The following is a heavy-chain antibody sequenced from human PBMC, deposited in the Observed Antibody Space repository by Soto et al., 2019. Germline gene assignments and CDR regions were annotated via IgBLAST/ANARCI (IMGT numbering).Heavy chain of an antibody. CDR3: ARVSASGWHVNGRDYFDS. CDR1: GFTFSNYY. J-gene: IGHJ4*02. D-gene: IGHD6-19*01. Sequence: QVQLVESGGGLVKPGGSLRLSCAASGFTFSNYYMAWIRQAPGKGLECISDISSREVTIYYADYVKGRFTISRDNTKNSLDLQMSSLREDDTGVYYCARVSASGWHVNGRDYFDSWGQGTLVTVSS. V-gene: IGHV3-11*01. CDR2: ISSREVTI.